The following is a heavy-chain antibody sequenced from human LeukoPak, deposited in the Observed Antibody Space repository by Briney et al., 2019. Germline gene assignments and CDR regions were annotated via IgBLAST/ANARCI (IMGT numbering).Heavy chain of an antibody. CDR1: GDRVSRKTGS. J-gene: IGHJ3*02. V-gene: IGHV6-1*01. CDR3: ASTENLQGQTVMI. D-gene: IGHD3-16*01. Sequence: PSQTLSLTCARPGDRVSRKTGSWNWIRQSPSRGLEWLGRTYYRSKWYNDYTVSMRSRVTINPDTSKNQFSLQLTSVTPEDTAVYYWASTENLQGQTVMIWGQGAVVTVSS. CDR2: TYYRSKWYN.